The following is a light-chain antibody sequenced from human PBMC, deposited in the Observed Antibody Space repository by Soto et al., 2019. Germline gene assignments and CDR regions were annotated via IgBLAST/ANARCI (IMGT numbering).Light chain of an antibody. CDR3: QQYNNWTIT. CDR2: GAS. V-gene: IGKV3D-15*01. CDR1: QSVSSN. Sequence: IVMTQSPATLSVSPGERATISCRASQSVSSNLAWYQQKPGQAPRILIYGASTRASDTPARFSGSGSVTEFALTISSLKSEDFAVYYCQQYNNWTITFGQGTRLENK. J-gene: IGKJ5*01.